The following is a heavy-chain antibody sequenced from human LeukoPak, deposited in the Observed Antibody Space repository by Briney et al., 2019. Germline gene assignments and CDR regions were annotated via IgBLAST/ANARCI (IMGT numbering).Heavy chain of an antibody. CDR3: ASGPGKYRLRY. Sequence: GGSLRLSCAASGFTFSSYAMHWVRQAPGKGLEWVAVISYDGSNKYYADSVKDRFTISRDNSKNSLYLQMNSLRAEDTAVYYCASGPGKYRLRYWGQGTLVTVSS. D-gene: IGHD5-12*01. J-gene: IGHJ4*02. CDR1: GFTFSSYA. V-gene: IGHV3-30*04. CDR2: ISYDGSNK.